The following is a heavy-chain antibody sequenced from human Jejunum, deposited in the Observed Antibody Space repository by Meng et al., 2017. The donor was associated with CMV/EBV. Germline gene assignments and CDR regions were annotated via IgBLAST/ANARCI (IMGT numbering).Heavy chain of an antibody. D-gene: IGHD4/OR15-4a*01. CDR2: IRGYTGNT. J-gene: IGHJ4*02. CDR3: ARSGINDYGFFDY. V-gene: IGHV1-18*01. Sequence: CKVSGDTFRSYVTNWVRQAPGQGLEWMGWIRGYTGNTNYAQRLQGRLTMTQDTSTNTAYMELTSLTSDDTAVYYCARSGINDYGFFDYWGQGSLVTVSS. CDR1: GDTFRSYV.